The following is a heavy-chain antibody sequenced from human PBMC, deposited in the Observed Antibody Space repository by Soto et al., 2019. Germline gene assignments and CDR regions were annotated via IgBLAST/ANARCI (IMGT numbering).Heavy chain of an antibody. V-gene: IGHV4-59*01. J-gene: IGHJ4*02. Sequence: SETLSLTCTVSGGSISSYYWSWIRQPPEKGLEWIGYIYYSGSTNYNPSLKSRVTISVDTSKNQFSLKLSSVTAADTAVYYCARGGMAAAGIFDYWGQGTLVTVSS. CDR1: GGSISSYY. D-gene: IGHD6-13*01. CDR3: ARGGMAAAGIFDY. CDR2: IYYSGST.